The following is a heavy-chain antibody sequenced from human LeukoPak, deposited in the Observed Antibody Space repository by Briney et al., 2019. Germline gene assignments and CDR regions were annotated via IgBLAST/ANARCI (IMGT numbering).Heavy chain of an antibody. CDR3: ARGGPDVRMATTIDF. Sequence: SERHSLTCTVSSASISTHYWSWNRQPPGKGLEWIGYFCYSGSTNYNPSLRSRVTISAGTSQNQFSLKVTSVTAADTAVYYCARGGPDVRMATTIDFWGEGILASLSS. D-gene: IGHD5-24*01. V-gene: IGHV4-59*11. CDR1: SASISTHY. J-gene: IGHJ4*02. CDR2: FCYSGST.